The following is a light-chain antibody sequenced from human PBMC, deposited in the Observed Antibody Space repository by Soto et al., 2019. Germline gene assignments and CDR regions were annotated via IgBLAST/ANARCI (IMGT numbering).Light chain of an antibody. CDR2: RNN. CDR3: AVWDDSLSVVV. Sequence: QSVLTQPPSASVTPGQRVTISCCGSSSNIGSNYVYWYHQLPGTAPKLLIYRNNQRPSGVPDRFSGSKSVTSASLAISGLRSQDDDDYYCAVWDDSLSVVVFGGGTKLTVL. V-gene: IGLV1-47*01. J-gene: IGLJ2*01. CDR1: SSNIGSNY.